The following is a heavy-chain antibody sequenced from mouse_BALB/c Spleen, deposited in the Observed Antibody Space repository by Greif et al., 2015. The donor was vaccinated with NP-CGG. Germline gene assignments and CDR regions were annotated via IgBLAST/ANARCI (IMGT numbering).Heavy chain of an antibody. D-gene: IGHD1-2*01. Sequence: QVQLQQSGAELMRPGASVKLSCKASGYSFTSCWMNWVKQRPGQGLEWIGMIHPSDSETRLNQKFKDKATLTVDKSSSTAYMQLSSPTSEDSAVYYCARSGHYYGYFAYWGQGTLVTVSA. J-gene: IGHJ3*01. CDR2: IHPSDSET. CDR1: GYSFTSCW. V-gene: IGHV1-61*01. CDR3: ARSGHYYGYFAY.